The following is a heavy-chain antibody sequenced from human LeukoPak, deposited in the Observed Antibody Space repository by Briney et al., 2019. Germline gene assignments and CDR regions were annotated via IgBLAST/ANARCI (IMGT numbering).Heavy chain of an antibody. D-gene: IGHD6-13*01. CDR1: GYSFTSYW. Sequence: GESLKISRKGSGYSFTSYWIGWVRQMPGKGLEWMGIIYPGDSDTRYSPSFQGQVTISADKSISTAYLQWSSLKASDTAMYYCARRGSSRYSDYYYYGMDVWGQGSTVTVSS. V-gene: IGHV5-51*01. CDR3: ARRGSSRYSDYYYYGMDV. CDR2: IYPGDSDT. J-gene: IGHJ6*01.